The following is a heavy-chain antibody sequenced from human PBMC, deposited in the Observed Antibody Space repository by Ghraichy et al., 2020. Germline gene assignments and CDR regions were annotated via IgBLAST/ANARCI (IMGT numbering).Heavy chain of an antibody. CDR3: ASQYSSGCLDY. V-gene: IGHV1-2*02. CDR1: GYTFTGYY. D-gene: IGHD6-19*01. J-gene: IGHJ4*02. Sequence: ASVKVSCKASGYTFTGYYMHWVRQAPGQGLEWMGWINPDSGGTIYAQKFQGRVTMTRDTSISTAYMELSRLRSDDTAVYYCASQYSSGCLDYWGQGTLVTVSS. CDR2: INPDSGGT.